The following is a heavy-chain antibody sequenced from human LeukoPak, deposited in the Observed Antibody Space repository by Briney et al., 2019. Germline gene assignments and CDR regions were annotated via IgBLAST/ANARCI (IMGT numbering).Heavy chain of an antibody. CDR3: AINFDWRDHDAFDI. J-gene: IGHJ3*02. CDR2: IDPSDSYT. V-gene: IGHV5-10-1*01. D-gene: IGHD3-9*01. Sequence: GESLKISCKGSGYSFTSYWISWVRQMPGKGLEWMGRIDPSDSYTNYSPSFQGHVTISADKSISTAYLQWSSLKASDTAMYYCAINFDWRDHDAFDIWGQGTMVTVSS. CDR1: GYSFTSYW.